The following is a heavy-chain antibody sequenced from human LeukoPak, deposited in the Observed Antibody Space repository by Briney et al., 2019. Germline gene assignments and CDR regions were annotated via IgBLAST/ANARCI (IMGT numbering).Heavy chain of an antibody. Sequence: PGGSLRLSCAASGFTFSYYYMSGVRQAPGKGLEWVGFIRNKAYGGTTEYAASVKGRFTISRDDSKSIAYLQMNSLKTEDTAVYYCTSGYCSGGSCHSFDYWGQGTLVTVSS. J-gene: IGHJ4*02. V-gene: IGHV3-22*01. CDR3: TSGYCSGGSCHSFDY. CDR1: GFTFSYYY. CDR2: IRNKAYGGTT. D-gene: IGHD2-15*01.